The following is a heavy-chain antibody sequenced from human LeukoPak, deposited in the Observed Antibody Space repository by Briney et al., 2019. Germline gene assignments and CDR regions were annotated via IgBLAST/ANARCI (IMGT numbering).Heavy chain of an antibody. Sequence: HPGGSLRLSCAASGFTFSSYGMHWVRQAPGKGLEWVAFIRYDGSNKYYADSVKGRFTISRDNSKNTLYLQMNSLRAEDTAVYYCARASGSSSWYPSYYFQHWGQGTLVTVSS. D-gene: IGHD6-13*01. CDR3: ARASGSSSWYPSYYFQH. J-gene: IGHJ1*01. CDR1: GFTFSSYG. V-gene: IGHV3-30*02. CDR2: IRYDGSNK.